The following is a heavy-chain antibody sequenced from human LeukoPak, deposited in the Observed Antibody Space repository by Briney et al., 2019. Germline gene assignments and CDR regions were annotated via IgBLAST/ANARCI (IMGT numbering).Heavy chain of an antibody. CDR1: GFTFDDYA. Sequence: GGSLRLSCAASGFTFDDYAMHWARQAPGKGLEWVSGISWNSGSIGYADSVKGRFTISRDNAKNSLYLQMNSLRAEDTALYYCAKSGSGWYRAFDIWGQGTMVTVSS. CDR2: ISWNSGSI. D-gene: IGHD6-19*01. CDR3: AKSGSGWYRAFDI. V-gene: IGHV3-9*01. J-gene: IGHJ3*02.